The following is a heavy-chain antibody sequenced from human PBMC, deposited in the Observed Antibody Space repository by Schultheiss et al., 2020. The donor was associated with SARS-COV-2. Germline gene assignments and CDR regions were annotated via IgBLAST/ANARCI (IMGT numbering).Heavy chain of an antibody. CDR3: ARDGWGNYDSSGHPDAFDI. Sequence: GGSLRLSCSASGFTFSTYAMDWVRQAPGKGLEWVAVISYDGSNKYYADSVKGRFTISRDNTKNTLYLHMNSLRAEDTAVYYCARDGWGNYDSSGHPDAFDIWGQGTMVTVSS. CDR2: ISYDGSNK. CDR1: GFTFSTYA. V-gene: IGHV3-30*01. J-gene: IGHJ3*02. D-gene: IGHD3-22*01.